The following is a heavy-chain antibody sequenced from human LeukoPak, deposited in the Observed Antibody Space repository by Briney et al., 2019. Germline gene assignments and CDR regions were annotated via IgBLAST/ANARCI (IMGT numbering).Heavy chain of an antibody. CDR2: IYYSGST. Sequence: PSETLSLTCTVSGGSISSYYWSWIRQPPGKGLEWIGYIYYSGSTNYNPSLKSRVTVSVDTSKNQFSLKLSSVTAADTAVYYCAGLRSSWYRGWFDPWGQGTLVTVSS. J-gene: IGHJ5*02. CDR3: AGLRSSWYRGWFDP. D-gene: IGHD6-13*01. CDR1: GGSISSYY. V-gene: IGHV4-59*08.